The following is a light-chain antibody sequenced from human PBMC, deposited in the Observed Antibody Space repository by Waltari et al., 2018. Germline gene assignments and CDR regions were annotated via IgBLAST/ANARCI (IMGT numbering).Light chain of an antibody. CDR3: KQYSKWPPHT. Sequence: ETVMTQFPATLSVSPGETATLSCRASQSVSSNLAWYQQKPGQAPRLLIYGASTRATGIPARFSGSGSGTDFTLTISSLQSEDFAVYYCKQYSKWPPHTFGQGTKLEL. V-gene: IGKV3-15*01. CDR1: QSVSSN. CDR2: GAS. J-gene: IGKJ2*01.